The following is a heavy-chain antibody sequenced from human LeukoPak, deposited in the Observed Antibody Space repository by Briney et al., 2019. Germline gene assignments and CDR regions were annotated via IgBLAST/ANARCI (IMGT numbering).Heavy chain of an antibody. Sequence: SGGSLRLSCAASGLTFSRYDMHWVRQATGKGLEWVSGIGTAGDTYYAGSVKGRFTISRENAKNSLYLQMNSLTAGDTAVYYCARVEDYDYVWGSYRLFDYWGQGTLVTVSS. J-gene: IGHJ4*02. CDR2: IGTAGDT. V-gene: IGHV3-13*01. D-gene: IGHD3-16*02. CDR3: ARVEDYDYVWGSYRLFDY. CDR1: GLTFSRYD.